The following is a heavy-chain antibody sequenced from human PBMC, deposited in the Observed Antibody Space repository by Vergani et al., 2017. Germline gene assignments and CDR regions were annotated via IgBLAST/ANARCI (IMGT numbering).Heavy chain of an antibody. V-gene: IGHV4-39*01. CDR1: GASIRSSNYY. CDR2: IYYSGST. CDR3: ARHSTVEWLVKLGWIDP. J-gene: IGHJ5*02. Sequence: QLQLQESGPGLVKPSATLSLTCSVSGASIRSSNYYWGWIRQPPGQGLEWIASIYYSGSTYYNPSLKSRVTIYVDTSKNQFSLKLSSVTAADTAVYFCARHSTVEWLVKLGWIDPWGQGILVTVSS. D-gene: IGHD6-19*01.